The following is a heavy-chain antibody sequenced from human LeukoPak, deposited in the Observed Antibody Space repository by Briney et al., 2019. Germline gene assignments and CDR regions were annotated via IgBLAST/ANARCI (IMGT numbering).Heavy chain of an antibody. CDR2: INHSGST. Sequence: GSLRLSCAASGFTFSSYSMNWVRQAPGKGLEWIGEINHSGSTNYNPSLKSRVTISVDTSKNQFSLKLSSVTAADTAVYYCARVACSSTSCYYYFDYWGQGTLVTVSS. CDR1: GFTFSSYS. D-gene: IGHD2-2*01. J-gene: IGHJ4*02. CDR3: ARVACSSTSCYYYFDY. V-gene: IGHV4-34*01.